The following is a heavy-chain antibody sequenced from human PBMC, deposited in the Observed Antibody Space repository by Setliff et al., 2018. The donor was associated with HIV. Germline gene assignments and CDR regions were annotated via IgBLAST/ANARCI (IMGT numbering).Heavy chain of an antibody. CDR2: IYYSGST. D-gene: IGHD3-3*01. J-gene: IGHJ6*02. CDR3: ARAPPRITIFGVVIAYYYGMDV. Sequence: SETLSLTCTVSGGSIRSHYWSWIRQAPGKGLEWIGNIYYSGSTNYNPSLKSRVTISVDTSKNQFSLKLSSVTAADTAVYYCARAPPRITIFGVVIAYYYGMDVWGQGTTVTVSS. V-gene: IGHV4-59*11. CDR1: GGSIRSHY.